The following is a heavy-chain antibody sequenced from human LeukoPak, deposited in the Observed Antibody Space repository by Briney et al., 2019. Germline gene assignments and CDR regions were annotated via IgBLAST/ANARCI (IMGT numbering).Heavy chain of an antibody. J-gene: IGHJ2*01. CDR1: GFTFSSYA. CDR2: FIGGGGST. Sequence: GGSLRLSCAASGFTFSSYAMSWVRQAPGKGLEWFPAFIGGGGSTYYADSVKGRFTISRDNSKNTLYLQMNSLRAEDTAVYYCAKRYCSGGSCYAKGWYFDLWGRGTLVTVSS. CDR3: AKRYCSGGSCYAKGWYFDL. D-gene: IGHD2-15*01. V-gene: IGHV3-23*01.